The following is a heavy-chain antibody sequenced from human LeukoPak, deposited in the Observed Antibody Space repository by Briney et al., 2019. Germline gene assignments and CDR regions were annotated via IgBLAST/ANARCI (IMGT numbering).Heavy chain of an antibody. J-gene: IGHJ4*02. CDR1: GGSFSGYY. V-gene: IGHV4-34*01. CDR3: AREDSSSSQPFDY. CDR2: INHSGST. Sequence: SETLSLTCAVYGGSFSGYYWSWIRQPPGKGLEWIGEINHSGSTYYNPSLKSRVTISVDTSKNQFSLKLSSVTAADTAVYYCAREDSSSSQPFDYWGQGTLVTVSS. D-gene: IGHD6-6*01.